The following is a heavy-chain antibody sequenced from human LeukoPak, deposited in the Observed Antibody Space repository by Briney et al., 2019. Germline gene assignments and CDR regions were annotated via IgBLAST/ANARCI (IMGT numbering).Heavy chain of an antibody. V-gene: IGHV3-72*01. J-gene: IGHJ4*02. Sequence: GGSLRLSCAASGFIFSNYWMHWVRQAPGKGLEWVGRTRNKANSYTTEYAASVKGRFTISRDDSKNSLYLQMNSLKTEDTAVYYCARAHYDFWSGYYYDYWGQGTLVTVSP. CDR3: ARAHYDFWSGYYYDY. CDR1: GFIFSNYW. CDR2: TRNKANSYTT. D-gene: IGHD3-3*01.